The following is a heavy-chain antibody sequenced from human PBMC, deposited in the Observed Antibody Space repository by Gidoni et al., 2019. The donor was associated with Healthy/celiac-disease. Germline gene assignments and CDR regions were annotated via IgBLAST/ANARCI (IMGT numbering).Heavy chain of an antibody. D-gene: IGHD6-19*01. CDR1: GGSISSYY. J-gene: IGHJ4*02. Sequence: QVQLQESGPGLVKPSETLSLTCTVSGGSISSYYWSWIQQPPGKGLEWIGYIYYSGSTNYNPSLKSRVTISVDTSKNQFSLKLSAVTAADTAVYYCARTDPWLAFDYWGQGTLVTVSS. V-gene: IGHV4-59*01. CDR3: ARTDPWLAFDY. CDR2: IYYSGST.